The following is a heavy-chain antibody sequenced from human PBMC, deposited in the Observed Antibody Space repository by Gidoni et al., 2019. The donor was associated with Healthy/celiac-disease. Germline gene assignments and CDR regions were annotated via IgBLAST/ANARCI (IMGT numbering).Heavy chain of an antibody. V-gene: IGHV3-30*04. J-gene: IGHJ6*02. Sequence: QVQLVESGGGVVQPGRSLRLSCAASGFTFSSYAMHCVRQAPGKGLEWVAVISYDGSNKYYADSVKGRFTISRDNSKNTLYLQMNSLRAEDTAVYYCAREGGDSTAPAGGMDVWGQGTTVTVSS. D-gene: IGHD6-13*01. CDR2: ISYDGSNK. CDR1: GFTFSSYA. CDR3: AREGGDSTAPAGGMDV.